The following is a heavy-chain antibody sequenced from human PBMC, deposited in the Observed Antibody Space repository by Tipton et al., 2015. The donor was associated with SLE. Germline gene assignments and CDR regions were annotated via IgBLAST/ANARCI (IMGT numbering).Heavy chain of an antibody. Sequence: TLSLTCAVYGGSMNTYTYYWAWIRQTPGQRVEWIGEVNHRGSTYYNPSLKSRVTISVDTSKNQFSLKLSSVTAADTAVYYCARQVVLNYYYYYGMDVWGQGTTVTVSS. D-gene: IGHD2-21*01. V-gene: IGHV4-39*01. CDR1: GGSMNTYTYY. J-gene: IGHJ6*02. CDR2: VNHRGST. CDR3: ARQVVLNYYYYYGMDV.